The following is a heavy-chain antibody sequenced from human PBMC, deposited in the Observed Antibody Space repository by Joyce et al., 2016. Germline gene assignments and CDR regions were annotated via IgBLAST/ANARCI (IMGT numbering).Heavy chain of an antibody. CDR3: ARLSLATRLAFDF. CDR2: VYYRGNT. Sequence: LQLQESGPRLVKPSETLSLNCNVSDDYIRSPTFYWGWIRQSPEKGLEWIGSVYYRGNTYYNPSLKSRITMSVDTSNDQFSMSLTSVTAADTAVYFCARLSLATRLAFDFWGQGILVTVSS. V-gene: IGHV4-39*01. J-gene: IGHJ4*02. D-gene: IGHD6-6*01. CDR1: DDYIRSPTFY.